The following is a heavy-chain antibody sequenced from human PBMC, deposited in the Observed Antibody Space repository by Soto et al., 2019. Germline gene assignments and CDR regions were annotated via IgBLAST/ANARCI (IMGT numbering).Heavy chain of an antibody. Sequence: GASVKVSCKASGYTFTSYYMHWVRQAPGQGLEWMGIINPSGGSTSYAQKFQGRVTMTRDTSTSTVYMELSSLRSEDTAVYYCARDRPPVLRYFDWLLGFDPWGQGTLVTVSS. CDR2: INPSGGST. D-gene: IGHD3-9*01. V-gene: IGHV1-46*03. CDR1: GYTFTSYY. CDR3: ARDRPPVLRYFDWLLGFDP. J-gene: IGHJ5*02.